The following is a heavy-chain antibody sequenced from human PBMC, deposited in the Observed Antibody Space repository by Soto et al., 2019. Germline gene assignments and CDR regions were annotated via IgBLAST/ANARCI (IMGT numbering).Heavy chain of an antibody. CDR1: GGSFSGYY. V-gene: IGHV4-34*01. CDR2: INHSGST. J-gene: IGHJ5*02. CDR3: ARGRGFDP. Sequence: QVQLQQWGAGLLKPSETLSLTCAVYGGSFSGYYWSWVRQPPGKGLEWIGEINHSGSTNYNPSLKSRVTISVDTSKNQFSLKLSSVTAADTAVYYCARGRGFDPWGQGTLVTVSS.